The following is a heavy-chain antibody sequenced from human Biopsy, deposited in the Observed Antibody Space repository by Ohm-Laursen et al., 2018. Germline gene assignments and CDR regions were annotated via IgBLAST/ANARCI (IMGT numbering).Heavy chain of an antibody. Sequence: SQTLSLTCVVYGESFNGYYWSWIRQTPGEGLEWIAYMHHSGPTYTYYNPSLKSRVAISVEMSKNQFSLKVSSVTAADTAVYFCTRKPNSLYYFDHWGQGTLVTVSS. CDR2: MHHSGPT. V-gene: IGHV4-34*09. CDR1: GESFNGYY. D-gene: IGHD1-14*01. J-gene: IGHJ4*02. CDR3: TRKPNSLYYFDH.